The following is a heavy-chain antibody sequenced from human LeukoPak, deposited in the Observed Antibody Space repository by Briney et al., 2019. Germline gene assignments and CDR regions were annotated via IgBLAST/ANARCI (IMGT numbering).Heavy chain of an antibody. CDR2: IDMSATTI. CDR3: AKDILAAGLFFDY. Sequence: GGSLRLSCAASGFTFSDYYMGWIRQAPGKGLAWVSYIDMSATTIYYADSVKGRFTISRDNAKNSLFLQMNSLRAEDTAVYYCAKDILAAGLFFDYWGQGALVTVSS. D-gene: IGHD6-13*01. CDR1: GFTFSDYY. J-gene: IGHJ4*02. V-gene: IGHV3-11*01.